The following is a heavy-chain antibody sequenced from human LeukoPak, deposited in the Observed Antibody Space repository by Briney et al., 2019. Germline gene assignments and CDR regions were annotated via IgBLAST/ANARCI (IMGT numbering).Heavy chain of an antibody. CDR3: ARVGPWVNPDYYYHYMDV. J-gene: IGHJ6*03. D-gene: IGHD1-14*01. Sequence: PGGSLRLSCAASGFTVSSNYMSWVRQAPGKGLEWVSVIYSGGSTYYADSVKGRFTISRDNAKNSLYLQMNSLRAEDTAVYYCARVGPWVNPDYYYHYMDVWGKGTTVTVSS. V-gene: IGHV3-66*01. CDR2: IYSGGST. CDR1: GFTVSSNY.